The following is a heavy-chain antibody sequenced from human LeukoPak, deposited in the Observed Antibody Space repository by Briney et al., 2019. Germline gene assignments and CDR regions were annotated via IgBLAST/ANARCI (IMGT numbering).Heavy chain of an antibody. D-gene: IGHD1-26*01. J-gene: IGHJ4*02. CDR3: ARDEEWEPGNY. Sequence: ASVKVSCKASGYTFTSYAMHWVRQAPGQRLEWMGWINAGNGNTKYSQKFQGRVTITRDTSASTAYMELSSPRSEDTAVYYCARDEEWEPGNYWGQGTLVTVSS. CDR2: INAGNGNT. V-gene: IGHV1-3*01. CDR1: GYTFTSYA.